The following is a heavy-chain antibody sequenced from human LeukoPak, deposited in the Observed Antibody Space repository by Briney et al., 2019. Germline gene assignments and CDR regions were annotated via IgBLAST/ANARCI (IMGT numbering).Heavy chain of an antibody. Sequence: KVSCKASGGTFSSYAISWVRQAPGQGLEWMGRIISIFGTANYAQKFQGRVTITTDESTNTAYMELSSLRSEDTAVCYCARGNWDSSGWYYDYWGQGTLVTVSS. CDR1: GGTFSSYA. CDR2: IISIFGTA. CDR3: ARGNWDSSGWYYDY. D-gene: IGHD6-19*01. V-gene: IGHV1-69*05. J-gene: IGHJ4*02.